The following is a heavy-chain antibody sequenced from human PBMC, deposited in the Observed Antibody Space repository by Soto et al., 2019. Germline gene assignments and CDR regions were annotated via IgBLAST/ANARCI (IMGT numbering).Heavy chain of an antibody. CDR3: ARDQLLLRGSAWPNYYYYYGMDL. J-gene: IGHJ6*02. V-gene: IGHV3-53*01. CDR1: GFTVSSNY. D-gene: IGHD6-19*01. Sequence: PVGSLRLSCAASGFTVSSNYMSWVRQAPGKGLEWVSVIYSGGSTYYADSVKGRFTISRDNSKNTLYLQMNSLRAEDTAVYYCARDQLLLRGSAWPNYYYYYGMDLWGQGTTVTVSS. CDR2: IYSGGST.